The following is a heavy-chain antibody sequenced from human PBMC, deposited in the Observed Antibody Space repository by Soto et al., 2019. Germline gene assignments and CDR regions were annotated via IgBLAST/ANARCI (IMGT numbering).Heavy chain of an antibody. CDR3: GAQDYGAKGYYFET. CDR2: IYYRGNT. CDR1: SGSISSSSSY. V-gene: IGHV4-39*01. Sequence: SETLSLTCTVSSGSISSSSSYWGWIRQPPGKGLEWIGNIYYRGNTYYNPSLKSRVTISIDSSKTQFSLKLNSVTTADTAVYDCGAQDYGAKGYYFETWGQGTLVTVSS. D-gene: IGHD4-17*01. J-gene: IGHJ4*02.